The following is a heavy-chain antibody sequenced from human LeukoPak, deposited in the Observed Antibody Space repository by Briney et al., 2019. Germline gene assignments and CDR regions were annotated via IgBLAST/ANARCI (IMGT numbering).Heavy chain of an antibody. CDR2: INPSGGST. D-gene: IGHD5-18*01. CDR1: GYTFTSYY. CDR3: ARDLNSYGYY. J-gene: IGHJ4*02. Sequence: ASVKVSCKASGYTFTSYYMHWVRQAPGQGLEWMGIINPSGGSTSYAQKFQGRVTMTRDTSTSTVYVKLSSLRSEDTAVYYCARDLNSYGYYWGQGTLVTVSS. V-gene: IGHV1-46*01.